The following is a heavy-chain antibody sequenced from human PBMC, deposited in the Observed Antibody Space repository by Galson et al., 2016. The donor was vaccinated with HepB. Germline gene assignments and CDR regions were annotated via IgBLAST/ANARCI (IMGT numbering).Heavy chain of an antibody. V-gene: IGHV3-30*18. CDR1: GFTFSGYG. CDR3: AKRHEYCPPVGCSVDY. D-gene: IGHD2/OR15-2a*01. Sequence: SLRLSCAASGFTFSGYGMHWVRQAPGKGLEWVAADSMDGRRKFYADSVTGRFTISRDNSNNILFLQMSSLRVDDTAVYFCAKRHEYCPPVGCSVDYWGQGTLVSVSS. CDR2: DSMDGRRK. J-gene: IGHJ4*02.